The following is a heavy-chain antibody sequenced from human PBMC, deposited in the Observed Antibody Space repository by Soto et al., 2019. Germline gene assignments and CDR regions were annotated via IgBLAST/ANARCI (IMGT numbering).Heavy chain of an antibody. CDR2: VGWSGSST. V-gene: IGHV3-23*01. CDR1: GFTFNNYA. CDR3: AKKYHYDSDTYLYHSDY. J-gene: IGHJ4*02. Sequence: EVQLLESGGGLVQPGGSLRLSCAASGFTFNNYAMSWVRRAPGKGLEWVSTVGWSGSSTYYADSVKGPFPISRDNSTTTLYRQMSRLRAEDTAVYYCAKKYHYDSDTYLYHSDYWGQGTVVIVSS. D-gene: IGHD3-16*01.